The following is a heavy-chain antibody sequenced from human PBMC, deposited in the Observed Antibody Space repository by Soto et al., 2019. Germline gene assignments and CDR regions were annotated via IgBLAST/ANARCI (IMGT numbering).Heavy chain of an antibody. CDR3: TTVNSDNSGVGFDY. J-gene: IGHJ4*02. V-gene: IGHV3-15*01. CDR2: IKSKTDGGTT. Sequence: GGSLRLSCAASGFTFSNAWMSWVRQAPGKGLEWVGRIKSKTDGGTTDYAAPVKGRFTISRDDSKNTLYLQMNSLKTEDTAVYYCTTVNSDNSGVGFDYWGQGTLVTVSS. D-gene: IGHD3-9*01. CDR1: GFTFSNAW.